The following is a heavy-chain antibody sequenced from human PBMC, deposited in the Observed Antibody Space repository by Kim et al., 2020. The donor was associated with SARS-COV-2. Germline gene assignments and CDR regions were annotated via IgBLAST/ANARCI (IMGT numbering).Heavy chain of an antibody. CDR3: AKDMGGRAGLSPLFDY. V-gene: IGHV3-43D*03. D-gene: IGHD3-10*01. CDR2: ISWDGGST. Sequence: GGSLRLSCAASGFTFDDYAMHWVRQAPGKGLEWVSLISWDGGSTYYADSVKGRFTISRDNSKNSLYLQMNSLRAEDTALYYCAKDMGGRAGLSPLFDYWGQGTLVTVSS. CDR1: GFTFDDYA. J-gene: IGHJ4*02.